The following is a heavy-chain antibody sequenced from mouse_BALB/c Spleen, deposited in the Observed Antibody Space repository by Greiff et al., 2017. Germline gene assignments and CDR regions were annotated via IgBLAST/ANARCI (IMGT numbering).Heavy chain of an antibody. J-gene: IGHJ2*01. CDR3: ARDDRYGYFDY. V-gene: IGHV7-1*02. Sequence: EVKVVESGGGLVQPGGSLRLSCATSGFTFSDFYMEWVRQPPGKRLEWIAASRNKANDYTTEYSASVKGRFIVSRDTSQSILYLQMNALRAEDTAIYYCARDDRYGYFDYWGQGTTLTVSS. CDR1: GFTFSDFY. D-gene: IGHD2-14*01. CDR2: SRNKANDYTT.